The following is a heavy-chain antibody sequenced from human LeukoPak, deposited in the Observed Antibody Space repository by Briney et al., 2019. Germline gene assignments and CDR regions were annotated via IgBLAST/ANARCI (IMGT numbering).Heavy chain of an antibody. Sequence: SETLSLTCTVSGGSISSYYWSWIRQPPGKGLEWIGYIYTSGSTNYNPSLKSRVTISVDTSKNQFSLKLSSVTAADTAVYYCAGLGRGYYYMDVWGKGTTVTVSS. CDR2: IYTSGST. J-gene: IGHJ6*03. CDR3: AGLGRGYYYMDV. V-gene: IGHV4-4*09. D-gene: IGHD3-16*01. CDR1: GGSISSYY.